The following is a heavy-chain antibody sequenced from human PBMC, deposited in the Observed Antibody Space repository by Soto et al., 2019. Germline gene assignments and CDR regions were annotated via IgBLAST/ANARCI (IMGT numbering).Heavy chain of an antibody. D-gene: IGHD3-9*01. CDR2: ISYDGSNK. CDR1: GFTFSSYG. CDR3: AKSLLQGDENFEDYYYGMDV. V-gene: IGHV3-30*18. Sequence: GGSLRLSCAASGFTFSSYGMQWVRQSPGNGLEWVAVISYDGSNKYYADSVKGRFTISRDNSKNTLYLQMNSLRAEDTAVYYCAKSLLQGDENFEDYYYGMDVWGQGITVTVSS. J-gene: IGHJ6*02.